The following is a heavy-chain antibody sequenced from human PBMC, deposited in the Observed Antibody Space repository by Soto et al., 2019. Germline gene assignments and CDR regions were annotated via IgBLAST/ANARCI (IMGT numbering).Heavy chain of an antibody. D-gene: IGHD3-10*01. Sequence: QVQLQQWGAGLLKPSETLSLTCAVYGGSFSGYYWSWIRQPPGKGLEWIGEINHSGSTNYNPSLKSQGTISVDTSKIQFALKLSSVTAADTAVYYCARGRELLWFGRRFDPWGQGTLVTVSS. CDR3: ARGRELLWFGRRFDP. CDR2: INHSGST. CDR1: GGSFSGYY. V-gene: IGHV4-34*01. J-gene: IGHJ5*02.